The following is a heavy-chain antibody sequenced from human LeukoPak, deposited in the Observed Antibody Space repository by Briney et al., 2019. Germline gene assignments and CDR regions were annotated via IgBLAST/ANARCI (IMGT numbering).Heavy chain of an antibody. Sequence: ASVKVSCKASGCTFTSYGISWVRQAPGQGLEWMGWISAYNGNTNYAQKLRGRVTMTTDTSTSTAYVELRSLRSDDTAVYYCARELEGNWFDPWGQGTLVTVSS. CDR3: ARELEGNWFDP. CDR2: ISAYNGNT. J-gene: IGHJ5*02. D-gene: IGHD3-3*01. V-gene: IGHV1-18*01. CDR1: GCTFTSYG.